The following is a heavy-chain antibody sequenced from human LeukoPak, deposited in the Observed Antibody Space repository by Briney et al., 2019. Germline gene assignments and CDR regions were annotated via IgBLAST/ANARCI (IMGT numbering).Heavy chain of an antibody. Sequence: GGSLRLSCAASGFTFSSYSMNWVRQAPGKGLEWVSSISSSSSYIYYADSVKGRFTISRDNAKNSLYLQMNSLRAEDTAVYYCAKTTAGYSSGRYPGWPVDYWGQGTLVTVSS. D-gene: IGHD6-19*01. V-gene: IGHV3-21*04. CDR1: GFTFSSYS. CDR2: ISSSSSYI. J-gene: IGHJ4*02. CDR3: AKTTAGYSSGRYPGWPVDY.